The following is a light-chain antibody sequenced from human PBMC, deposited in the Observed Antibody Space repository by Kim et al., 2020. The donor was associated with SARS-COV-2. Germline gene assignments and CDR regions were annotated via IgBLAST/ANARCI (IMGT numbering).Light chain of an antibody. CDR1: NIEKRN. CDR3: QVLDGRAVV. Sequence: SYELTQPLSVSVALGQTARMTCGGDNIEKRNVHWYQQRPGQAPILVIYRDSKRPSGIPERVSGSNSGNTATLTISRVQAGDEADYYCQVLDGRAVVFGGG. J-gene: IGLJ2*01. CDR2: RDS. V-gene: IGLV3-9*01.